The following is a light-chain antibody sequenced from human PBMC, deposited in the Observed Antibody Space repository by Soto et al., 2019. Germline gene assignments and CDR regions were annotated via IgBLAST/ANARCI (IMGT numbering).Light chain of an antibody. CDR1: QTISSW. Sequence: DIQTTQSPSTLSGFVGDRDTITCRASQTISSWLAWYQQKPGKAPKLLIYKASTLKSGVPSRFSGSGSGTEFTLTISSLQPDDFPTYSSQHYNRYSDAFVQG. CDR2: KAS. CDR3: QHYNRYSDA. J-gene: IGKJ1*01. V-gene: IGKV1-5*03.